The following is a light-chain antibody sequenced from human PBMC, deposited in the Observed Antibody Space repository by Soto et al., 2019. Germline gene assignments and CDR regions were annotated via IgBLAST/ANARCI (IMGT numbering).Light chain of an antibody. J-gene: IGKJ1*01. CDR3: QQYNSWLWT. CDR1: QSVSSK. Sequence: EIVMTQSPATLSVSPGEGATLSCRASQSVSSKLAWYQQKPGQAPRLLIYGASTRATGIPARFSGSGSGTEFTLIISSLQSEDYEVSYCQQYNSWLWTFGQGTKVDIK. CDR2: GAS. V-gene: IGKV3-15*01.